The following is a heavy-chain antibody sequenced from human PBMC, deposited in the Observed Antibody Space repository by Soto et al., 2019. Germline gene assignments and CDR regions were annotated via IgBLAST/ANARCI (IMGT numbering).Heavy chain of an antibody. V-gene: IGHV1-18*01. CDR1: GYTFTSYG. J-gene: IGHJ6*02. CDR3: ARDPGYCSSTSCHSHYYYGMDV. Sequence: QVQLVQSGAEVKKPGASVKVSCKASGYTFTSYGISWVRQAPGQGLEWMGWISAYNGNTNYAQKLQGRVTMTTDACTSTAYMELRSRRADDTAVYYCARDPGYCSSTSCHSHYYYGMDVWGQGTTVTVSS. CDR2: ISAYNGNT. D-gene: IGHD2-2*01.